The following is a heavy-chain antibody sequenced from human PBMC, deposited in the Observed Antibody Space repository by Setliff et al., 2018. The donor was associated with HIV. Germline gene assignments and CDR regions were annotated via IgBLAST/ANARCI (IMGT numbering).Heavy chain of an antibody. D-gene: IGHD3-3*01. CDR3: ARYNFRRGYWDYFDY. J-gene: IGHJ4*02. V-gene: IGHV2-26*01. Sequence: VNPTETLTLTCTVSGFSLSNTTMGVSWIRQPPGKALEWLAHIFPNDEKSYSASLKSRLTISEDTSKSQVVLTMTNMDPLDTATYFCARYNFRRGYWDYFDYWGQGTQVTVSS. CDR2: IFPNDEK. CDR1: GFSLSNTTMG.